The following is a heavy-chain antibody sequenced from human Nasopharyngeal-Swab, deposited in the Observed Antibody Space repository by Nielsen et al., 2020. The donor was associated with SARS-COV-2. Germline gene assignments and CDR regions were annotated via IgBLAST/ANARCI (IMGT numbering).Heavy chain of an antibody. J-gene: IGHJ5*02. D-gene: IGHD1-26*01. CDR3: ARDHSAEGGNNWFDP. CDR2: IRIYSGNT. CDR1: GYSFISYG. Sequence: ASVNVSCKASGYSFISYGISWVRQAPGQGLEWMGCIRIYSGNTQYAQKFQGRVTLTTDTSTSTAYMELRNLRSDDTAVYYCARDHSAEGGNNWFDPWGQGTLVTVSS. V-gene: IGHV1-18*01.